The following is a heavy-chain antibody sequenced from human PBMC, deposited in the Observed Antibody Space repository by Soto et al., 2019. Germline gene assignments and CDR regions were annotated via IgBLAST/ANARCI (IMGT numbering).Heavy chain of an antibody. V-gene: IGHV4-59*01. J-gene: IGHJ6*02. D-gene: IGHD6-6*01. CDR2: IYYSGST. CDR3: ATDNSSSRDHYYYGLDV. CDR1: GGSISYYY. Sequence: QVQLQESGPGLVKASETLSLTCTVSGGSISYYYWTCIRQPPGKVLESIGYIYYSGSTSYIPSLKSRVTKSVDTSTNPLSLKLSSVTAEATNVYYCATDNSSSRDHYYYGLDVWGQGTTVNVSS.